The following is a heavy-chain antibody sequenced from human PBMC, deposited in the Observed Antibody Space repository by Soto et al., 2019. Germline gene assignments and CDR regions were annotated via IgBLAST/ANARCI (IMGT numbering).Heavy chain of an antibody. D-gene: IGHD3-22*01. J-gene: IGHJ4*02. V-gene: IGHV4-61*01. CDR1: GGSVSSGSYY. CDR2: IYYSGST. CDR3: ARVWVMRQSSGYYKGFDY. Sequence: SETLSLTCTVSGGSVSSGSYYWSWIRQPPGKGLEWIGYIYYSGSTNYNPSLKSRVTISVDTSKNQFSLKLSSVTAADTAVYYCARVWVMRQSSGYYKGFDYWGQGTLVTVSS.